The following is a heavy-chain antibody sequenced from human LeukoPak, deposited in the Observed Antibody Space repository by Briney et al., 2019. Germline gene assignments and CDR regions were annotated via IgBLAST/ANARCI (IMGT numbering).Heavy chain of an antibody. D-gene: IGHD1-26*01. CDR1: GGSISSYY. Sequence: PSETLSLTCTVSGGSISSYYWGWIRQPPGKGLEWIGSIYYSGSTYYNPSLKSRVTISVDTSKNQFSLKPTSVTAADTAVYYCARLSGSYHDFWGQGILVTVSS. V-gene: IGHV4-39*01. CDR2: IYYSGST. J-gene: IGHJ4*02. CDR3: ARLSGSYHDF.